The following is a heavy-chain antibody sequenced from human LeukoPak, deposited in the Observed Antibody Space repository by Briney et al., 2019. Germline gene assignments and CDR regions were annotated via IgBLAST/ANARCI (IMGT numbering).Heavy chain of an antibody. V-gene: IGHV3-48*01. CDR2: ISSSSSTI. D-gene: IGHD6-13*01. CDR3: ASALIAAAGTGTY. CDR1: GLTFSSYS. Sequence: GGSLRLSCAASGLTFSSYSMNWVRQAPGKGLEWVSYISSSSSTIYYADSVKGRFTISRDNAKNSLYLQMNSLRAEDTAVYYCASALIAAAGTGTYWGQGTLVTVSS. J-gene: IGHJ4*02.